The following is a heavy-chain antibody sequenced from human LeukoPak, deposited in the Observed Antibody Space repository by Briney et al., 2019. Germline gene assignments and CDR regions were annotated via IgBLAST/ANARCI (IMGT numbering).Heavy chain of an antibody. Sequence: GGSLRLSCAASGFTFRSYAMSWVRQAPGKGLEWVSAISGSGGSTYYADSVKGRFTISRDNSKNTLYLQMNSLRAEDTAVYYCAKAYDYDFWSGILDYWGQGTLVTVSS. CDR2: ISGSGGST. J-gene: IGHJ4*02. D-gene: IGHD3-3*01. CDR1: GFTFRSYA. CDR3: AKAYDYDFWSGILDY. V-gene: IGHV3-23*01.